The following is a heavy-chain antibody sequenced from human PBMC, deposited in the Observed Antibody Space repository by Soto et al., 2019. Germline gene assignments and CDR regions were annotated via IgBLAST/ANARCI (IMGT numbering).Heavy chain of an antibody. V-gene: IGHV4-59*01. D-gene: IGHD3-16*01. CDR1: GGSLSSYY. CDR3: ARVSRYDLKPNWFEP. CDR2: IYYSGST. Sequence: SETLSLTCTVSGGSLSSYYWSWIRQPPGKGLEWIGYIYYSGSTNYNPSLKSRVTISVDTSKNRFSLKLSSVTAADTAVYYCARVSRYDLKPNWFEPWGQGTLVTVSS. J-gene: IGHJ5*02.